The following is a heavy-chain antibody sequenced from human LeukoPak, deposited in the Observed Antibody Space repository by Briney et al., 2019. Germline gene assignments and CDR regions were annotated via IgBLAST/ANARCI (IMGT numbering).Heavy chain of an antibody. J-gene: IGHJ4*02. Sequence: PGGSLRLSCAASGFTFSSYSINWVRQAPGKGLEWVSYISSSSSTIYYADSVKGRFTISRDNAKNSLYLQMNSLRAEDTAVYYCATELLWFGELFRDFDYWGQGTLVTVSS. D-gene: IGHD3-10*01. V-gene: IGHV3-48*01. CDR3: ATELLWFGELFRDFDY. CDR1: GFTFSSYS. CDR2: ISSSSSTI.